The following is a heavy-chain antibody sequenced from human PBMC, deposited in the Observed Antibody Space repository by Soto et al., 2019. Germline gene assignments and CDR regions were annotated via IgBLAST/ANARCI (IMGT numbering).Heavy chain of an antibody. D-gene: IGHD2-15*01. CDR1: GFTFKNYW. J-gene: IGHJ6*02. CDR2: INSDGSNR. V-gene: IGHV3-74*01. CDR3: AGPCTRPNCYGRGI. Sequence: GGSLRLSCEASGFTFKNYWMHWVRQAPGKGLVWVSRINSDGSNRRYADSVQGRFTISRDNAKNTLFLQMNSLRAADTAVYFCAGPCTRPNCYGRGIWHQGPTGTASS.